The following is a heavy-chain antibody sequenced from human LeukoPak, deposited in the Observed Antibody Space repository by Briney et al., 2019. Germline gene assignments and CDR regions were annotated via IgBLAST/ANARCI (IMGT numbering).Heavy chain of an antibody. D-gene: IGHD3-3*01. Sequence: GGSLRLSCAASGFTFSSYAMSWVRQAPGKGLEWVSAISGSGGSTYYADSVKGRFTISRDNSKNTLYLQMNSLRAEDTAVYYYAKDPYYDFWSGYRVDNWFDPWGQGTLVTVSS. CDR2: ISGSGGST. CDR3: AKDPYYDFWSGYRVDNWFDP. J-gene: IGHJ5*02. V-gene: IGHV3-23*01. CDR1: GFTFSSYA.